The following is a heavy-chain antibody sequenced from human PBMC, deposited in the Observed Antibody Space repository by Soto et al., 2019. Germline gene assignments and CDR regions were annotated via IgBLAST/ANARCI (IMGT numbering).Heavy chain of an antibody. V-gene: IGHV1-18*01. D-gene: IGHD3-10*01. CDR3: VSVDIVRGPGMSVTGFDN. CDR2: FRIYDGNT. CDR1: GYTFTSYG. Sequence: QVRLVQSGAEVKKPGASVRVSCNTSGYTFTSYGISWVRQARGQGREWMGWFRIYDGNTKYAQKFYGRVTMSAETSTSTAYFELRSLRSDDTAVYYCVSVDIVRGPGMSVTGFDNWGQGTIVTVSS. J-gene: IGHJ4*02.